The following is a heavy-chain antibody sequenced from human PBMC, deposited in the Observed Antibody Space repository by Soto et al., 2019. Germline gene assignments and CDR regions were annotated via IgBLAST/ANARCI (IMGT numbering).Heavy chain of an antibody. CDR2: ISWDGLAQ. V-gene: IGHV3-30*18. J-gene: IGHJ4*02. D-gene: IGHD1-1*01. CDR1: GFSFSRYG. CDR3: AKETIQVGGPNYFDY. Sequence: GGSLRLSCEASGFSFSRYGMHWVRQAPGMGLEWVAVISWDGLAQYYADSVKGRFTISRDNSQSTLYLQMNSLRTEDTAIYYCAKETIQVGGPNYFDYWGQGALVTVSS.